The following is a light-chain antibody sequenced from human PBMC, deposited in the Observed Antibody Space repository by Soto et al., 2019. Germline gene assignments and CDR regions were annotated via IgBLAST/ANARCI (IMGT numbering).Light chain of an antibody. CDR2: DAS. CDR3: QQRNSWPPLFT. J-gene: IGKJ3*01. Sequence: EIVLTQSPATLSLSPGESATLSCRASQTTSNHLAWYQQKPGQAPRLLICDASKRATGIPARFSGSGSGTDFTLTISSLEPEDFAVYYCQQRNSWPPLFTFGPGTTVDIK. V-gene: IGKV3-11*01. CDR1: QTTSNH.